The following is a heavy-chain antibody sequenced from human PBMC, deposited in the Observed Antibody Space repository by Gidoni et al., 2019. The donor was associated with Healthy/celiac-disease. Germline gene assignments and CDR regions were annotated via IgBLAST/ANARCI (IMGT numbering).Heavy chain of an antibody. V-gene: IGHV3-15*01. CDR3: TTDIHPYYDFWSGYYIEGGFDP. Sequence: AAPVKGRFTISRDDSKNTLYLQMNSLKTEDTAVYYCTTDIHPYYDFWSGYYIEGGFDPWGQGTLVTVSS. J-gene: IGHJ5*02. D-gene: IGHD3-3*01.